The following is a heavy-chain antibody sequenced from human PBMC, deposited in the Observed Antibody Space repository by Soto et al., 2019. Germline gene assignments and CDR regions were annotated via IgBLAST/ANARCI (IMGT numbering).Heavy chain of an antibody. CDR1: GFTFSSYW. Sequence: GGSLRLSCAASGFTFSSYWMHWVRQAPGKGLVWVSRINSDGSSTSYADSVKGRFTISRDNAKNTLYLQMNSLRAEDTAVYYCASVSGYTAGFDYWGQGTLVTVSS. J-gene: IGHJ4*02. V-gene: IGHV3-74*01. D-gene: IGHD6-13*01. CDR2: INSDGSST. CDR3: ASVSGYTAGFDY.